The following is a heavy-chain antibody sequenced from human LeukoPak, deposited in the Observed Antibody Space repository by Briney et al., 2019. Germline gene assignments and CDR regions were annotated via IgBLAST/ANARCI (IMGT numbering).Heavy chain of an antibody. J-gene: IGHJ3*01. CDR3: ARASYYYDTSGLGAFDV. CDR1: GFIFGDYG. Sequence: PGGSLRLSCAASGFIFGDYGMYWVRQAPGKGLEWVSGINWNSDRIGYADSVNGRLTISRDNAKNSMYMQMNSVRAEDTDLYYCARASYYYDTSGLGAFDVWGQGTTVIVSS. V-gene: IGHV3-9*01. CDR2: INWNSDRI. D-gene: IGHD3-22*01.